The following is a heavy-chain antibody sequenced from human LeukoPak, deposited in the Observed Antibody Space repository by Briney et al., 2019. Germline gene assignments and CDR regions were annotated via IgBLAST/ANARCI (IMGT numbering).Heavy chain of an antibody. V-gene: IGHV4-59*01. CDR1: GGSFSGYY. CDR3: ARARGFAFDI. J-gene: IGHJ3*02. Sequence: PSETLSLTCAVYGGSFSGYYWSWIRQPPGKGLEWIGYIYYSGSTNYNPSLKSRVTISVDTSKNQFSLKLSSVTAADTAVYYCARARGFAFDIWGQGTMVTVSS. D-gene: IGHD3-10*01. CDR2: IYYSGST.